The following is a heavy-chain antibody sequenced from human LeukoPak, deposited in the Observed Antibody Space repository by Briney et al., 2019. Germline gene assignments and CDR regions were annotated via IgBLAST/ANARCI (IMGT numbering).Heavy chain of an antibody. V-gene: IGHV1-46*01. D-gene: IGHD6-25*01. CDR3: ARVRTIAAVGPDFDY. Sequence: ASVKVSCKASGYSFTSYYMHCVRQAPGQGLEWMGIITTSGGSTSYAQNFQGRVTMTRDTSTSTVYMELTSLGSEDTAVYYCARVRTIAAVGPDFDYWGQGTLVTVSS. CDR1: GYSFTSYY. CDR2: ITTSGGST. J-gene: IGHJ4*02.